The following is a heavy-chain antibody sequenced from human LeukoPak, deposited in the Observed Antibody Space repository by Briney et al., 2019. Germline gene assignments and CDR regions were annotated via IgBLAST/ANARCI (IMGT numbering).Heavy chain of an antibody. CDR2: IYSGGYT. V-gene: IGHV3-66*01. D-gene: IGHD6-19*01. CDR3: AKERNLEIAVAGTIFDY. J-gene: IGHJ4*02. Sequence: GGSLRLSCADSGFTVRNYYIAWVRQAPGKGLEWVSVIYSGGYTYYAASVKGRFTISIDNSKNMIYLEMSSLEAEDTAVYYCAKERNLEIAVAGTIFDYWGQGTLVTV. CDR1: GFTVRNYY.